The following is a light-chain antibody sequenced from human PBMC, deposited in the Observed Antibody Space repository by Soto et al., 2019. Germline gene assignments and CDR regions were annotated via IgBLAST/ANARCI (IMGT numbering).Light chain of an antibody. CDR3: TSWTTNNIPYV. J-gene: IGLJ1*01. CDR2: EVS. Sequence: QSALTQPASVSWSPGQSITISCTGTNSDVGGYNYVSWYQQHPGKAPKLLIYEVSNRPSGVSDRFSGSKSGSTASLTISGLLADDEADYYCTSWTTNNIPYVFGTGTQLTVL. V-gene: IGLV2-14*03. CDR1: NSDVGGYNY.